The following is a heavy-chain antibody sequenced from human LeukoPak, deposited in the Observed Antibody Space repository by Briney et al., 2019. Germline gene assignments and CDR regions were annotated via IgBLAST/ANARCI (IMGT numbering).Heavy chain of an antibody. D-gene: IGHD1-7*01. J-gene: IGHJ6*03. CDR3: ARDELELPYYYYMDV. CDR1: GFTFDDYG. Sequence: GGSLRLSCAASGFTFDDYGMSWVRQAPGKGLEWVSGINWNGGSTGYADSVKGRFTISRDNAKNSLYLQMNSLRAEDTALYYCARDELELPYYYYMDVWGKGTTVTVSS. CDR2: INWNGGST. V-gene: IGHV3-20*04.